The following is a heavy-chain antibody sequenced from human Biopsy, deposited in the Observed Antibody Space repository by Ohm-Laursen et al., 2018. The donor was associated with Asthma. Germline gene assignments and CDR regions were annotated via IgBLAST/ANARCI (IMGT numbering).Heavy chain of an antibody. V-gene: IGHV3-9*01. D-gene: IGHD4-17*01. CDR2: ISWNSGRI. CDR1: GFSFDDCA. J-gene: IGHJ3*02. Sequence: SSLRLSCAASGFSFDDCAMHWVRQAPGKGLEWVSGISWNSGRIGYADSVKGRFTISRDNAKNSLYLQMNSLRPEDTALYYCAKDGVTTVTTTAFDMWGQGTMVTVAS. CDR3: AKDGVTTVTTTAFDM.